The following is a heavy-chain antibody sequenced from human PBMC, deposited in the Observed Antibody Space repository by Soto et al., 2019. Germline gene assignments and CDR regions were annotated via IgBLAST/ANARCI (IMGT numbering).Heavy chain of an antibody. V-gene: IGHV4-59*08. CDR3: AGRYSSACDI. CDR2: IYYSGRT. J-gene: IGHJ3*02. Sequence: QVQLQESGPGLVKPSETLSLTCTVSGSSISSYSWSWIRQPPGKGLEWIGYIYYSGRTNYNPSLKMRVTISVDTSNIQFSPKLSSVTAADTPVYYVAGRYSSACDIWGQGTMVSVSS. CDR1: GSSISSYS. D-gene: IGHD6-13*01.